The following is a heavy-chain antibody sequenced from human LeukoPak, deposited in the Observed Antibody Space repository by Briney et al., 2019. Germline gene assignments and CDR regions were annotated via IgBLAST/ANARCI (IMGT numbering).Heavy chain of an antibody. CDR2: IGAYNGNT. D-gene: IGHD6-6*01. Sequence: ASVKVSCKASGYTLREYGVSWVRQAPGQGLEWVGWIGAYNGNTNYRQNLQGRVTLTTDTSTNTAYMDLKYLRSDDTAVYYCARLATVATRPLAHMDVWGKGTTVIVSS. J-gene: IGHJ6*03. CDR3: ARLATVATRPLAHMDV. V-gene: IGHV1-18*01. CDR1: GYTLREYG.